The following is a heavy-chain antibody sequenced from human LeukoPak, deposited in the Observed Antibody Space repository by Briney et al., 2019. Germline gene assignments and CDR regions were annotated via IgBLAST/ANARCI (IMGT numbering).Heavy chain of an antibody. D-gene: IGHD3-10*01. CDR1: GFIFRNYG. CDR3: AKVGSGSYLFNYYYYMDV. V-gene: IGHV3-23*01. CDR2: VSPNGETA. Sequence: GGTLRLSCAASGFIFRNYGTNWVRQPPGKGLEWVSGVSPNGETAYYADSVKGRFTISRDNSKNTLYLQMNSLRAEDTAVYYCAKVGSGSYLFNYYYYMDVWGKGTTVTISS. J-gene: IGHJ6*03.